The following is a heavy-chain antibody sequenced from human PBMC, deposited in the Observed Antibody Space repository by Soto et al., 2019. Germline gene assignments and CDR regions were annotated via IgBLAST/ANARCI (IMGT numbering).Heavy chain of an antibody. Sequence: SGGSLRLSCAASGFTFSSYWMSWVRQAPGKGLEWVANIKQDGSEKYYVDSVKGRFTISRDNAKNSLYLQMNSLRAEDTAVYYCASAYYYDSSGYGYWGQGTLVTVSS. D-gene: IGHD3-22*01. CDR3: ASAYYYDSSGYGY. CDR1: GFTFSSYW. J-gene: IGHJ4*02. CDR2: IKQDGSEK. V-gene: IGHV3-7*03.